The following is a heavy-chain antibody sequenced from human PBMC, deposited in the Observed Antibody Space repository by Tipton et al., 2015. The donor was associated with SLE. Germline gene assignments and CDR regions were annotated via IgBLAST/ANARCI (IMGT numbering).Heavy chain of an antibody. CDR1: GYSISSGFY. CDR2: IYHSGST. V-gene: IGHV4-38-2*02. Sequence: TLSLTCTVSGYSISSGFYWGWIRQPPGKGLEWIGNIYHSGSTFYNPSLKSRVTISVDTSKNQFSLKLSSVTAADTAVYYCARIPGQRRDWYFDLWGRGTLVTVSS. J-gene: IGHJ2*01. D-gene: IGHD6-25*01. CDR3: ARIPGQRRDWYFDL.